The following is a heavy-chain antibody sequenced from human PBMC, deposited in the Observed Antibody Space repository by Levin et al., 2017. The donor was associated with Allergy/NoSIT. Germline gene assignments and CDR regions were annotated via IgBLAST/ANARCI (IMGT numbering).Heavy chain of an antibody. D-gene: IGHD3-16*01. Sequence: SQTLSLTCTVSGGSLSSSYWSWIRQPPGKGLEWIGYIYYSGSTNYNPSLKSRVTISVDTSKNQFSLKLSSVTAADTAVYYCAMGEYYFDYWGQGTLVTVSS. J-gene: IGHJ4*02. CDR3: AMGEYYFDY. V-gene: IGHV4-59*01. CDR2: IYYSGST. CDR1: GGSLSSSY.